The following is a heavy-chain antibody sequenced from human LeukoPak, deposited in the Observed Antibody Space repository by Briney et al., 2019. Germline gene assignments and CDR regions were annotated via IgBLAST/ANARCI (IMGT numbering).Heavy chain of an antibody. CDR2: INTYIGNT. CDR1: GYSFNSQG. J-gene: IGHJ5*02. CDR3: ARDQYYDSKGWFDP. D-gene: IGHD3-22*01. Sequence: ASVKVSCKASGYSFNSQGMNWVRQAPGQGLEWMGWINTYIGNTNYAQKIQGRVTMTTDTSTSTVYMELRSLRSDDTAMYYCARDQYYDSKGWFDPWGQGTLVTVSS. V-gene: IGHV1-18*01.